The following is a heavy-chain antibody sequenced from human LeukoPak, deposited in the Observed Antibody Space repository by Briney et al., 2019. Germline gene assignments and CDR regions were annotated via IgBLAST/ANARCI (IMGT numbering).Heavy chain of an antibody. V-gene: IGHV1-69*10. CDR2: IIPIFGIA. J-gene: IGHJ2*01. CDR1: GGTFSSYA. CDR3: ARVPVVPAAIGLWYFDL. D-gene: IGHD2-2*02. Sequence: SVKVSCKASGGTFSSYAISWVRQAPGQGLEWMGGIIPIFGIANYAQKFQGRVTITADKSTSTAYMELSSLRSEDTAVYYCARVPVVPAAIGLWYFDLWGRGTLVTVSS.